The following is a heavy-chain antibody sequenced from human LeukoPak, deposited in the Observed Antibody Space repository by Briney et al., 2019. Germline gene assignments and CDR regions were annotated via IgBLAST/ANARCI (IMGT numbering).Heavy chain of an antibody. D-gene: IGHD3-3*01. V-gene: IGHV4-4*02. CDR2: VHLDGRT. J-gene: IGHJ4*02. CDR1: GGSVTSTNW. Sequence: SETLSLTCGVSGGSVTSTNWWTWVRQPPGKGLEWIGEVHLDGRTNYNPSLKSRLTMSVDLSENHVSLKLTSVTAADTAVHYCAREGGFYRPLDYSGQGTLVTVSS. CDR3: AREGGFYRPLDY.